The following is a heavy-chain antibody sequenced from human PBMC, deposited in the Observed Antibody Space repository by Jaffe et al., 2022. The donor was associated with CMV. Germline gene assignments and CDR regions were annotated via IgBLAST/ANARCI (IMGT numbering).Heavy chain of an antibody. CDR3: ARAGGQVGIEDAFDI. V-gene: IGHV3-48*03. D-gene: IGHD2-21*01. Sequence: EVQLVESGGGLVQPGGSLRLSCAASGFTFSSYEMNWVRQAPGKGLEWVSYISSSGSTIYYADSVKGRFTISRDNAKNSLYLQMNSLRAEDTAVYYCARAGGQVGIEDAFDIWGQGTMVTVSS. CDR1: GFTFSSYE. J-gene: IGHJ3*02. CDR2: ISSSGSTI.